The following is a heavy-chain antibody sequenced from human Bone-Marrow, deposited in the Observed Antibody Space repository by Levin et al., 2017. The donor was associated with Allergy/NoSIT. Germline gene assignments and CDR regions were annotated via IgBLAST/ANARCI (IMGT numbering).Heavy chain of an antibody. Sequence: GESLKISCAASGFTFSSYAMSWVRQAPGKGLEWVSAISGSGGSTYYADSVKGRFTISRDNSKNTLYLQMNSLRAEDTAVYYCAKVRRYSSSWLYWYFDLWGRGTLVTVSS. J-gene: IGHJ2*01. D-gene: IGHD6-13*01. CDR3: AKVRRYSSSWLYWYFDL. CDR1: GFTFSSYA. V-gene: IGHV3-23*01. CDR2: ISGSGGST.